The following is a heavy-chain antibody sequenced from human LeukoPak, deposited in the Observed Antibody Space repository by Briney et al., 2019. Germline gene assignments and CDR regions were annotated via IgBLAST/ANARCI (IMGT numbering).Heavy chain of an antibody. J-gene: IGHJ3*02. Sequence: PGGSLRLSCAASGFTLSSYAMSWVRQAPGKGLEWVSTISNTDGSTHYADSVKGRFTISRDTSTNTLYVQMNSLRAEDTAVYYCARGVLNRDAFDIWGQGTMVTVSS. CDR3: ARGVLNRDAFDI. CDR2: ISNTDGST. V-gene: IGHV3-23*01. D-gene: IGHD3-10*01. CDR1: GFTLSSYA.